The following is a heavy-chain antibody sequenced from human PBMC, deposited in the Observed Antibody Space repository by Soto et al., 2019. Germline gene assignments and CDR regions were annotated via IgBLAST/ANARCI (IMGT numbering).Heavy chain of an antibody. D-gene: IGHD5-18*01. Sequence: SVKVSCKASGGTFSSYAISWVRQAPGQGLEWMGGIIPIFGTANYAQKFQGRVTITADESTSTAYMELSSLRSEDTAVYYCASEGVDTAMFDYWGQGTLVTVSS. CDR3: ASEGVDTAMFDY. CDR2: IIPIFGTA. V-gene: IGHV1-69*13. CDR1: GGTFSSYA. J-gene: IGHJ4*02.